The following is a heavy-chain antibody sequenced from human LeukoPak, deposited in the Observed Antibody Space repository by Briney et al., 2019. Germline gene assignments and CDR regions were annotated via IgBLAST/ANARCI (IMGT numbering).Heavy chain of an antibody. CDR3: ARAGYCSGGSCYLRYYYYYGMDV. CDR2: IYYSGST. D-gene: IGHD2-15*01. V-gene: IGHV4-59*01. Sequence: SETLSLTCTVSGGSISSYYWSWIRQPPGKGLEWIGYIYYSGSTNYNPSLKSRVTISVDTSKNQFPLKLSSVSAADTAVYHCARAGYCSGGSCYLRYYYYYGMDVWGQGTTVTVSS. CDR1: GGSISSYY. J-gene: IGHJ6*02.